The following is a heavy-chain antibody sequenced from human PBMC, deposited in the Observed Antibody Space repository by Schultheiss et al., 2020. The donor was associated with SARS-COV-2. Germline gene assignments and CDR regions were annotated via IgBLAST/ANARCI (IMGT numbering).Heavy chain of an antibody. Sequence: SETLSLTCTVSGGSISSSSYYWGWIRQPPGKGLEWIGEIYHSGSTNYNPSLKSRVTISVDTSKNQFSLKLSSVTAAGTAVYYCAKDLKVGATNWFDPWGQGTLVTVSS. CDR3: AKDLKVGATNWFDP. V-gene: IGHV4-39*07. J-gene: IGHJ5*02. CDR1: GGSISSSSYY. D-gene: IGHD1-26*01. CDR2: IYHSGST.